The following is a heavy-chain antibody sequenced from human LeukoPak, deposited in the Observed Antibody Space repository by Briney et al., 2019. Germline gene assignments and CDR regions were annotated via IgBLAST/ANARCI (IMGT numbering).Heavy chain of an antibody. CDR3: ARGWVCSGSGSYCPFYYYYYYMDV. V-gene: IGHV1-2*06. CDR1: GYTFTGYY. D-gene: IGHD3-10*01. J-gene: IGHJ6*03. Sequence: ASVKVSCKASGYTFTGYYMHWVRQAPGQGLEWMGRINPNSGGTNYAQKFQGRVTMTRDTSISTAYMELSGLRSDDTAVYYCARGWVCSGSGSYCPFYYYYYYMDVWGKGTTVTVSS. CDR2: INPNSGGT.